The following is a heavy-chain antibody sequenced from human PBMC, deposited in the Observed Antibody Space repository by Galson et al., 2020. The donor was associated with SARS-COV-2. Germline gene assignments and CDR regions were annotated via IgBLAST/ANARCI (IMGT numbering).Heavy chain of an antibody. CDR3: ARQSTYYGMDV. J-gene: IGHJ6*02. V-gene: IGHV4-39*01. CDR1: GGSISSSSYY. CDR2: IYYSGST. Sequence: ETLSLTCTVSGGSISSSSYYWGWIRQPPGKGLEWIGSIYYSGSTYYNPSLKSRVTISVDTSKNQFSLKLSSVTAADTAVYYCARQSTYYGMDVWGQGTTVTVSS.